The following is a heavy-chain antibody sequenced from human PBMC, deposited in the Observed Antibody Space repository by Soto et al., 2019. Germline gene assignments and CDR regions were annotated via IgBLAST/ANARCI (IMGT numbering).Heavy chain of an antibody. D-gene: IGHD3-10*01. CDR2: IYYSGST. CDR3: ARDQGYYYGSGSYRGYYYGMDV. V-gene: IGHV4-30-4*01. CDR1: GGSISSGDYY. J-gene: IGHJ6*02. Sequence: PSETLSLTCTVSGGSISSGDYYWSWIRQPLGKGLEWIGYIYYSGSTYYNPSLKSRVTISVDTSKNQFSLKLSSVAAADTAVYYCARDQGYYYGSGSYRGYYYGMDVWGQGTTVT.